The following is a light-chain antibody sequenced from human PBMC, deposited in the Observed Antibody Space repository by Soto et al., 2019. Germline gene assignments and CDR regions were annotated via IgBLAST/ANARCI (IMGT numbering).Light chain of an antibody. V-gene: IGKV1-5*01. CDR2: DAS. J-gene: IGKJ1*01. CDR3: QQYNNYSPWT. Sequence: DIQMTQSPSTLSASVGDRVTITCRASQSISSWLAWYQQKPGKAPTLLIYDASSLESGVPSRFSGSGPGTEFTLTISSLQPDDVATYYCQQYNNYSPWTFGQGTQVEIK. CDR1: QSISSW.